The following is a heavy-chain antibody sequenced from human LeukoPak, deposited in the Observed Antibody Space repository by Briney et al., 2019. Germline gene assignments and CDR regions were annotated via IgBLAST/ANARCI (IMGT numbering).Heavy chain of an antibody. CDR1: GSPFGRGG. V-gene: IGHV3-48*01. D-gene: IGHD4-17*01. CDR2: ISSSSNTI. CDR3: AREPDYGDYALDY. Sequence: GGSLKLSGPAPGSPFGRGGLNWVGQVPGKGWGGVQYISSSSNTIYYGDSVKGRFTISRDNAKNSLYLQMNSLRAEDTAVYYCAREPDYGDYALDYWGQGTLVTVSS. J-gene: IGHJ4*02.